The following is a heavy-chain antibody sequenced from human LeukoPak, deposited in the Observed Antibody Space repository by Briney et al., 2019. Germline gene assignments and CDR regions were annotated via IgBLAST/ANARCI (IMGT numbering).Heavy chain of an antibody. CDR2: IYTSGST. J-gene: IGHJ4*02. V-gene: IGHV4-4*07. Sequence: PSETLSLTCTVSGGSISSYYWSWIRQPAGKGLEWIGRIYTSGSTNYNPSLKSRVTMSVDTSKNQFSLKLSSVTAADTAVYYCARALVSPAAVEIFDYWGQGTLVTVSS. CDR3: ARALVSPAAVEIFDY. CDR1: GGSISSYY. D-gene: IGHD6-13*01.